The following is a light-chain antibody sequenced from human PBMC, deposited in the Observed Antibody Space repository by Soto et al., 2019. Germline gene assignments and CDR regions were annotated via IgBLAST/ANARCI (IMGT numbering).Light chain of an antibody. CDR3: QQYGSSPYT. V-gene: IGKV3-20*01. Sequence: IVLTQSPGTLSLSPGERATLSCRASQSVTSDYLAWYQQKPGQPARLLIYGASNRATAIADRFSGSGSETDFTLTISRVDPEDFAVYYCQQYGSSPYTFGQGTRLDI. CDR2: GAS. CDR1: QSVTSDY. J-gene: IGKJ2*01.